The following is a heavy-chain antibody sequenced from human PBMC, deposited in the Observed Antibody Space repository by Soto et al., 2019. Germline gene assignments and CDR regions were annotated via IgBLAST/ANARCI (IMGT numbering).Heavy chain of an antibody. CDR2: ISAYNGNT. J-gene: IGHJ6*02. D-gene: IGHD3-22*01. CDR3: ARVMAHYYDSSGYYEGYYYYGMDV. CDR1: GYTFTSYG. Sequence: GASVKVSCKASGYTFTSYGISWVRQAPGQGLEWMGWISAYNGNTNYAQKLQGRVTMTTDTSTSTAYMELRSLRSDDTAVYYCARVMAHYYDSSGYYEGYYYYGMDVWGQGTTVTVSS. V-gene: IGHV1-18*01.